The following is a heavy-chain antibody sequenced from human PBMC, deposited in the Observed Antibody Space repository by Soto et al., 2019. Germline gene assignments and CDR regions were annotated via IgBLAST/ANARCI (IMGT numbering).Heavy chain of an antibody. J-gene: IGHJ4*02. CDR2: INHSGST. V-gene: IGHV4-34*01. CDR3: ARGHGYCSGGSCYSGYPFLLAY. D-gene: IGHD2-15*01. CDR1: GGSFSGYY. Sequence: QVQLQQWGAGLLKPSETLSLTCAVYGGSFSGYYWSWIRQPPGKGLEWIGEINHSGSTNYNPSLKSRVTISVDTSKNQVSLKLSSVTAADTAVYYCARGHGYCSGGSCYSGYPFLLAYWGQGTLVTVSA.